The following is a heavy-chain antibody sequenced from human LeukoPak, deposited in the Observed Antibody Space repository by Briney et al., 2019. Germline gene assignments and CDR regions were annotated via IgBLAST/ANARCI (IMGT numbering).Heavy chain of an antibody. J-gene: IGHJ4*02. D-gene: IGHD3-22*01. CDR2: ISGSGGST. Sequence: GGSLRLSCAASGFTFSSHAMRWVRQAPGKGLEWVSAISGSGGSTYYADSVKGRFTISRDNSKNTLYLQMNSLRAEDTAVYYCAKDLTSRGYDSSGYFTPLDYWGQGTLVTVSS. CDR3: AKDLTSRGYDSSGYFTPLDY. V-gene: IGHV3-23*01. CDR1: GFTFSSHA.